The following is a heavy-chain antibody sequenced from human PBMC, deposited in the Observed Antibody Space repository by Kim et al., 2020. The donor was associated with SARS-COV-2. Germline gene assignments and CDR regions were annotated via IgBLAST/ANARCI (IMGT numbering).Heavy chain of an antibody. Sequence: SETLSLTCAVYGGSFSGYYWSWIRQPPGKGLEWIGEINHSGSTNYNPSLKSRVTISVDTSKNQFSLKLSSVTAAATAVYYCARASGKWLRYHYYGMAVWG. CDR2: INHSGST. CDR3: ARASGKWLRYHYYGMAV. J-gene: IGHJ6*01. V-gene: IGHV4-34*01. CDR1: GGSFSGYY. D-gene: IGHD5-12*01.